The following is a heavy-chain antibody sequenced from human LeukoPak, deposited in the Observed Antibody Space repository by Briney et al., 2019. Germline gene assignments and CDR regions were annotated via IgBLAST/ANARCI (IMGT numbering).Heavy chain of an antibody. Sequence: ASVKVSCEASGYTFNRNGISWMRHAPGQGLVWVGLINPIGGSTRYAQRSQGRDTMTRDMYTSTDYIELSTLRSEDTAIYYCARDNSVGHDAWWCDPWGERTLVTVSS. CDR2: INPIGGST. CDR3: ARDNSVGHDAWWCDP. V-gene: IGHV1-46*02. CDR1: GYTFNRNG. D-gene: IGHD1-26*01. J-gene: IGHJ5*02.